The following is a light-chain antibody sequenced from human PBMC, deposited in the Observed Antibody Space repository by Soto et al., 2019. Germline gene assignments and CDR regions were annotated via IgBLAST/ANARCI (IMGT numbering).Light chain of an antibody. Sequence: DIQMTQSPSSLSASVGDRVTITSRASQSISSYLNWYQHKPGKAPKLLIYAASSLQTGVPSRFSGSRSGTDCALTISCLQSEDVATYYCQQYYSYLLTFGQGTRLEI. CDR1: QSISSY. CDR2: AAS. J-gene: IGKJ5*01. CDR3: QQYYSYLLT. V-gene: IGKV1-39*01.